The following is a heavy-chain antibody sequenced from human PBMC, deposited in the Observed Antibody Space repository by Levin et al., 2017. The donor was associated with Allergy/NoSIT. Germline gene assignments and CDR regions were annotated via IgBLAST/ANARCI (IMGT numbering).Heavy chain of an antibody. D-gene: IGHD6-13*01. J-gene: IGHJ4*02. CDR3: AKDVVFGTSSWSLDF. CDR2: ISYDAGDK. V-gene: IGHV3-30*18. CDR1: GFSFSSFG. Sequence: SCAASGFSFSSFGMHWVRQAPGKGLEWVAVISYDAGDKYYADSVKGRFTISRDNTKNTLYLQMNSLRSEDAAVYYCAKDVVFGTSSWSLDFWGQGTLVTVSS.